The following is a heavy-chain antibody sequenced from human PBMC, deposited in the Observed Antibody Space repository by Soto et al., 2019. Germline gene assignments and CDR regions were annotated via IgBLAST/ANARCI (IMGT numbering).Heavy chain of an antibody. CDR2: INPSTGGT. CDR3: ARSKAKAGTGEFDY. V-gene: IGHV1-2*02. J-gene: IGHJ4*02. D-gene: IGHD6-19*01. CDR1: GYIFSDFY. Sequence: QVQLEQSGAEVKKPGASVKVSCKASGYIFSDFYLHWVRQAPGQGLEWMGWINPSTGGTKYAQKFQGRVIITRDPSFNTVYMEMNGVRSDDTAVFFCARSKAKAGTGEFDYWGQGTLVTVSS.